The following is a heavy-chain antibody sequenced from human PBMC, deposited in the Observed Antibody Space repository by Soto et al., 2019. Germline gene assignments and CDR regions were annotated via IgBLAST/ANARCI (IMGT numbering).Heavy chain of an antibody. V-gene: IGHV4-34*01. CDR2: INHSGST. CDR1: GGSFSGYY. CDR3: ARGLSSSSLLYFDY. J-gene: IGHJ4*02. D-gene: IGHD6-6*01. Sequence: ASETLSLTCAVYGGSFSGYYWSWIRQPPGKGLEWIGEINHSGSTNYNPSLKSRVTISVDTSKNQFSLKLSSVTAADTAVYYCARGLSSSSLLYFDYWGQGTLVTVSS.